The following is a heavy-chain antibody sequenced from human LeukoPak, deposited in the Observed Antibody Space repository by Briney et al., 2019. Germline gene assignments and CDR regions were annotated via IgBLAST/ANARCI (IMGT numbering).Heavy chain of an antibody. CDR1: GFTFDDYA. Sequence: GKSLRLSCAASGFTFDDYAMHWVRQAPGKGLEWVSGISWNSGSIGYADSVKGRFTISRDNAKNSLYLQMNSQRAEDTALYYCAKDARPAATYPYYFDYWGQGTLVTVSS. CDR3: AKDARPAATYPYYFDY. J-gene: IGHJ4*02. D-gene: IGHD2-2*01. CDR2: ISWNSGSI. V-gene: IGHV3-9*01.